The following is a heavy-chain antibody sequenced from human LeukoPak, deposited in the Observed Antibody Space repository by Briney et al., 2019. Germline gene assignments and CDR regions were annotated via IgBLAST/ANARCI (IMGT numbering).Heavy chain of an antibody. V-gene: IGHV4-39*07. CDR2: IYHSGST. CDR3: ARESSGWSSGWFDP. J-gene: IGHJ5*02. Sequence: SETLSLTCTVSGGSISNSIYYWGWIRQPPGKGLEWIGSIYHSGSTYYNPSLKSRVTISVDTSKNQFSLKLSSVTAADTAVYYCARESSGWSSGWFDPWGQGTLVTVSS. D-gene: IGHD6-19*01. CDR1: GGSISNSIYY.